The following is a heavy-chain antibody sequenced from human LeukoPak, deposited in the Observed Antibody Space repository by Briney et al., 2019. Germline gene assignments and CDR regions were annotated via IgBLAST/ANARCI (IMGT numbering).Heavy chain of an antibody. D-gene: IGHD6-6*01. CDR1: GYSFTSYW. J-gene: IGHJ4*02. CDR2: IDPSDSYT. CDR3: ARHEYSSSSSDY. V-gene: IGHV5-10-1*01. Sequence: GESLKISCKGSGYSFTSYWISWVRQMPGKGLEWMGRIDPSDSYTNYSPSFQGHVTISADKSISTAYPQWSSLKASDTAMYYCARHEYSSSSSDYWGQGTLVTVSS.